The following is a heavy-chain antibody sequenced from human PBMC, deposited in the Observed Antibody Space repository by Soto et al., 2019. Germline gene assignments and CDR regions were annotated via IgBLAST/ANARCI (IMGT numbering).Heavy chain of an antibody. CDR3: AREGCSGGSCFTFDP. V-gene: IGHV6-1*01. J-gene: IGHJ5*02. CDR2: TYYRSKWYN. Sequence: KQSQTLSLTCAISGDSVSSNSAAWNWIRQSPSRGLEWLGRTYYRSKWYNDYAVSVKSRITINPDTSKNQFSLQLNSVTPKDTAVYYCAREGCSGGSCFTFDPWGQGTLVTVSS. CDR1: GDSVSSNSAA. D-gene: IGHD2-15*01.